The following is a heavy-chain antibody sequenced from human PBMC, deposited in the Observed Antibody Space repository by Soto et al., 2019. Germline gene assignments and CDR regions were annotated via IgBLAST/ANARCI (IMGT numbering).Heavy chain of an antibody. CDR2: ISGSGDST. D-gene: IGHD3-10*01. Sequence: EVRLLESGGGLVQPGGSLRLSCAASGFTFSVYAMSWVRQAPGKGLEWVSGISGSGDSTHYADSVKGRFTVSRDNSKSMLYLQTNSLRAEETDIYYCAKALYGGFTYWGQGTLVTVSS. V-gene: IGHV3-23*01. J-gene: IGHJ4*02. CDR1: GFTFSVYA. CDR3: AKALYGGFTY.